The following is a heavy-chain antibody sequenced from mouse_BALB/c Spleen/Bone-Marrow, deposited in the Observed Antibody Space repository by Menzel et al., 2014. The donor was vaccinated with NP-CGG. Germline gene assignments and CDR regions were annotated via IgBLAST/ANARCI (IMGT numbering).Heavy chain of an antibody. D-gene: IGHD1-3*01. V-gene: IGHV3-2*02. CDR3: ARSGNFFDF. CDR1: GHSITGAYA. J-gene: IGHJ2*01. CDR2: ISSSGLT. Sequence: EVMLVESGPGLVKPSQSLSLPCTVTGHSITGAYAWNWIRQFPGNNLEWMGYISSSGLTSYNPSLKGRISIARDTSKNQFFLQLNSVTTEDTATYYCARSGNFFDFWGQGTTLTVSS.